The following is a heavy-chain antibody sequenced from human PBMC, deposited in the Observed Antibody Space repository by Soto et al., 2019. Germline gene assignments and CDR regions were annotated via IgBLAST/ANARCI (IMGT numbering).Heavy chain of an antibody. CDR3: ARDHRPIGYRYGHLRYFDY. Sequence: PGRAVKLSSVDSGFTFSSYSMNWVRQAPGKGLEWVSSISSSSSYIYYADSVKGRFTISRDNAKNSLYLQMNSLRAEDTAVYYCARDHRPIGYRYGHLRYFDYWGQGTLVTASS. D-gene: IGHD5-18*01. V-gene: IGHV3-21*01. CDR2: ISSSSSYI. CDR1: GFTFSSYS. J-gene: IGHJ4*02.